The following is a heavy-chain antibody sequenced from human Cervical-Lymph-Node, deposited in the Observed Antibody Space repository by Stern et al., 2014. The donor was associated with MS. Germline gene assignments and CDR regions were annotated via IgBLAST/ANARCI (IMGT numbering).Heavy chain of an antibody. D-gene: IGHD2-15*01. Sequence: QLVQSGAEVKKPGASVKVSCKASGYTFTSYYMHWVRQAPGQGLEWMGIINPSGGSTRHAQKFQGRVTMTRDTSTSTVYMELSSLRSEDTAVYYCAREFSIGYFDHWGQGTLVTVSS. J-gene: IGHJ4*02. CDR2: INPSGGST. CDR3: AREFSIGYFDH. V-gene: IGHV1-46*01. CDR1: GYTFTSYY.